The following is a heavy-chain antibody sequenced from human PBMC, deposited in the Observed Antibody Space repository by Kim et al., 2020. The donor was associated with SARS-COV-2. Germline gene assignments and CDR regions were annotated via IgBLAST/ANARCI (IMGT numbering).Heavy chain of an antibody. J-gene: IGHJ6*02. CDR3: ARGLAYCGGDCYSLYYYGMDV. Sequence: SVKVSCKASGGTFSSYAISWVRQAPGQGLEWMGGIIPIFGTANYAQKFQGRVTITADESTSTAYMELSSLRSEDTAVYYCARGLAYCGGDCYSLYYYGMDVWGQGTTVTVSS. D-gene: IGHD2-21*02. V-gene: IGHV1-69*13. CDR2: IIPIFGTA. CDR1: GGTFSSYA.